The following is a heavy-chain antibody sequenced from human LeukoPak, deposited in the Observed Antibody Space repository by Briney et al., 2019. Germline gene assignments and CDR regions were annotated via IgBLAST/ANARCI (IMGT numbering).Heavy chain of an antibody. CDR1: GFTFSSSW. J-gene: IGHJ4*02. Sequence: GGSLRLSCAASGFTFSSSWMTWVRQAPGKGLEWVTFIRSDGSDKYYADSVKGRFTISRDNSRNTLYLQMNSLRPEDTAVYYCGGLAVFDYWGQGTLVTVSS. CDR2: IRSDGSDK. V-gene: IGHV3-30*02. D-gene: IGHD2-15*01. CDR3: GGLAVFDY.